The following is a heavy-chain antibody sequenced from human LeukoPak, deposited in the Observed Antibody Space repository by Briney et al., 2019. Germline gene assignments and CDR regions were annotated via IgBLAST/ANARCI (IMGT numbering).Heavy chain of an antibody. V-gene: IGHV3-7*01. J-gene: IGHJ4*02. CDR2: IKQDGSEE. Sequence: GGSLRLSCAASEFTFSNYWVSWVRQAPGKGLEWVANIKQDGSEEYYVDSVKGRFTISRDNAKDSLYLQMNSPRAEDTAVYYCARILGGSQGYFDYWGQGTLLTVSS. CDR1: EFTFSNYW. D-gene: IGHD1-26*01. CDR3: ARILGGSQGYFDY.